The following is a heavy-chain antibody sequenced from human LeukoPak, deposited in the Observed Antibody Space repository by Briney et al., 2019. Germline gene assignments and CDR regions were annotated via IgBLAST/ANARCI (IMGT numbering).Heavy chain of an antibody. D-gene: IGHD2-2*01. V-gene: IGHV4-34*01. J-gene: IGHJ4*02. Sequence: PSETLSLTCAVYGGSFSGYYWSWIRQPPGKRLEWIGEINHSGSTNYNPSLKSRVTISVDTSKNQFSLKLSSVTAAAPAVYYCASLNRRKVGDKAVVVPVAHFAYWGQGTLVPVSS. CDR1: GGSFSGYY. CDR3: ASLNRRKVGDKAVVVPVAHFAY. CDR2: INHSGST.